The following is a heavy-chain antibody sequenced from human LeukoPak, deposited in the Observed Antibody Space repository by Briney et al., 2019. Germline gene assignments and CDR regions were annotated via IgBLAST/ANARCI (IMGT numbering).Heavy chain of an antibody. Sequence: GGSLRLSCAASGFTFSSYAMSWVRQAPGEGLEWVSAISGSGGSTYYADSVKGRFTISRDNSKNTLYLQMNSLRAEDTAVYYCAKLGSHFWSGYVDYWGQGTLVTVSS. CDR1: GFTFSSYA. CDR3: AKLGSHFWSGYVDY. CDR2: ISGSGGST. V-gene: IGHV3-23*01. D-gene: IGHD3-3*01. J-gene: IGHJ4*02.